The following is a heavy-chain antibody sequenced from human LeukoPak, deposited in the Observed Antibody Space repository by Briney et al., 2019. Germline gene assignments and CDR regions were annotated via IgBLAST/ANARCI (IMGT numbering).Heavy chain of an antibody. J-gene: IGHJ4*02. CDR3: ARDAPGNTALDY. Sequence: GGSLRLSCAASGFTFSTYWMHWVRQPPGKGLVWVSRINSDGSSTSYADSVKGRFTISRDNAKNTLYLQMNSLRAEDTALYYCARDAPGNTALDYWGQGTLDTVPS. V-gene: IGHV3-74*01. D-gene: IGHD5-18*01. CDR1: GFTFSTYW. CDR2: INSDGSST.